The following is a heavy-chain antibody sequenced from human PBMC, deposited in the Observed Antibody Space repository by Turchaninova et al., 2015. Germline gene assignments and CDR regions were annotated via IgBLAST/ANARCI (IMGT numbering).Heavy chain of an antibody. CDR3: HRANCSSTSCLADYYYGMDV. V-gene: IGHV3-15*01. J-gene: IGHJ6*02. CDR2: GGTT. D-gene: IGHD2-2*01. Sequence: GGTTDYAAPVKGRFTISRDDSKNTLYLQMNSLKTEDTAVYYCHRANCSSTSCLADYYYGMDVWGQGTTVTVSS.